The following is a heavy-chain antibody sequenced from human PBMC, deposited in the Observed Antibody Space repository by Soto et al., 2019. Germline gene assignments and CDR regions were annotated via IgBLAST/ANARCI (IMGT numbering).Heavy chain of an antibody. CDR1: GFTFSSYA. V-gene: IGHV3-23*01. D-gene: IGHD3-3*01. CDR2: ISGSGGST. Sequence: GGSLRLSCAASGFTFSSYAMSWVRQAPGKGLEWVSAISGSGGSTYYADSVKGRFTISRDNSKNTLYLQMNSLRAEDTAVYYCAKGGGYDFWSGYNANYGMDVWGQGTTVTVSS. CDR3: AKGGGYDFWSGYNANYGMDV. J-gene: IGHJ6*02.